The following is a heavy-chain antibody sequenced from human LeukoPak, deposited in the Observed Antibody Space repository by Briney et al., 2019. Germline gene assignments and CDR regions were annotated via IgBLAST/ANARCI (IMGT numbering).Heavy chain of an antibody. CDR2: IKNSGGST. J-gene: IGHJ4*02. V-gene: IGHV3-23*01. CDR3: AKDGGGSSPPFDN. D-gene: IGHD6-6*01. Sequence: GGSLRLSFAVSGFHFTTYWMTWVRQAPGKGLEWVSGIKNSGGSTDYADSVKGRFTISRDNSKNTLYLQMNSLRAEDTAVYYCAKDGGGSSPPFDNWGQGTLVTVSS. CDR1: GFHFTTYW.